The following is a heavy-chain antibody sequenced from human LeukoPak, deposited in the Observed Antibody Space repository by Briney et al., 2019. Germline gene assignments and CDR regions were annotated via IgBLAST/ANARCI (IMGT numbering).Heavy chain of an antibody. J-gene: IGHJ4*02. CDR2: IDSDGSDT. V-gene: IGHV3-74*03. CDR3: ARVVAAAGS. Sequence: GGSLRLSCAASGFTFNSYWMHWVRQAPGKGLVWVSHIDSDGSDTTYADAVRGRFTISRDNAKNTLYLQMNSLRAEDTAVYYCARVVAAAGSWGQGTLVTVSS. CDR1: GFTFNSYW. D-gene: IGHD6-13*01.